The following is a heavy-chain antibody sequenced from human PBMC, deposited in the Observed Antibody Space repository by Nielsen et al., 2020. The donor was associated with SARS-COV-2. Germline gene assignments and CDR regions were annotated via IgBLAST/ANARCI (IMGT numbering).Heavy chain of an antibody. CDR3: AGETRRIAVAGTDWFDP. D-gene: IGHD6-19*01. Sequence: GSLRLSCTVSGGSISSSSYYWGWIRQPPGKGLEWIGSIYYSGSTHYNPSLKSRVTISVDTSKNQFSLKLSSVTAADTAVYYCAGETRRIAVAGTDWFDPWGQGTLVTVSS. CDR1: GGSISSSSYY. V-gene: IGHV4-39*01. CDR2: IYYSGST. J-gene: IGHJ5*02.